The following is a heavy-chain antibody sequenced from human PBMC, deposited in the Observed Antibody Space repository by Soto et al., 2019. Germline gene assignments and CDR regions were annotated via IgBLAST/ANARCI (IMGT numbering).Heavy chain of an antibody. Sequence: QVTLKESGPVLVKPTETLTLTCTVSGFSLSNARMGVSWIRQPPGKALEWLAHIFSNDEKSYSTSLKSRLTISKHTSQSQVVLTMTNMDPVDTATYYCARIPYYPSSGLLHGWGQGTLVTVSS. CDR3: ARIPYYPSSGLLHG. V-gene: IGHV2-26*01. CDR2: IFSNDEK. CDR1: GFSLSNARMG. D-gene: IGHD3-22*01. J-gene: IGHJ4*02.